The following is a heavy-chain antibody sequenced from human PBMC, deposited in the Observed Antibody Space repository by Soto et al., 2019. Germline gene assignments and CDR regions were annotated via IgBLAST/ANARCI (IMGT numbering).Heavy chain of an antibody. Sequence: GGSLRLSCAAAGFTFSNAWMNWVRQAPGKGLEWVAAISGSGGSTYYADSVKGRFTISRDNSKNTLYLQMNSLRAEDTAVYYCAKDETIFGVVIILAYWGQGTLVTVSS. CDR2: ISGSGGST. CDR3: AKDETIFGVVIILAY. CDR1: GFTFSNAW. J-gene: IGHJ4*02. D-gene: IGHD3-3*01. V-gene: IGHV3-23*01.